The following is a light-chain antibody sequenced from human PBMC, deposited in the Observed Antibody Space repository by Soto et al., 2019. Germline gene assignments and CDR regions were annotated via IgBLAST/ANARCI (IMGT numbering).Light chain of an antibody. J-gene: IGKJ5*01. V-gene: IGKV3-15*01. Sequence: EIVMTQSPATLSVSPGERATLSCRASQSVSSYLAWYKQKPGQAPRLLIYGASTRATGIPARFSGRGSGTEFTLTISSLQSEDFAVYYCQQYDNWPSITFGQGTRLEIK. CDR3: QQYDNWPSIT. CDR1: QSVSSY. CDR2: GAS.